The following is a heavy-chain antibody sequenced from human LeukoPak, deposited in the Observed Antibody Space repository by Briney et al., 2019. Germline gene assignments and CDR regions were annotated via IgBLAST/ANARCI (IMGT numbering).Heavy chain of an antibody. V-gene: IGHV1-2*04. CDR1: GYTFTGYY. D-gene: IGHD3-9*01. Sequence: ASVKVSCKASGYTFTGYYMHWVRQAPGQGLEWMGWINPNSGGTNYAQKFQGWVTMTRDTSISTAYMELSRLRSDDTAVYYCARGPPLVRYLKNNWFDPWGQGTLVTVSS. CDR3: ARGPPLVRYLKNNWFDP. J-gene: IGHJ5*02. CDR2: INPNSGGT.